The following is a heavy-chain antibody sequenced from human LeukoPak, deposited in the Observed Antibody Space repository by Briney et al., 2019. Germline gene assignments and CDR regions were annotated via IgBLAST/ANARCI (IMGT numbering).Heavy chain of an antibody. J-gene: IGHJ5*02. CDR3: ARVNYYDKQFDP. CDR1: GGSISSYY. D-gene: IGHD3-22*01. CDR2: IYHSGST. V-gene: IGHV4-38-2*02. Sequence: SETLSLTCTVSGGSISSYYWSWIRQPPGKGLEWIGSIYHSGSTYYNPSLKSRVTISVDTSKNQFSLKLSSVTAADTAVYYCARVNYYDKQFDPWGQGTLVTVSS.